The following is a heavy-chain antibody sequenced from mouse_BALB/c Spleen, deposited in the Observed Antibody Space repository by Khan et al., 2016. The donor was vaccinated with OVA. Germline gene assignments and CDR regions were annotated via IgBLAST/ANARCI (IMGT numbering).Heavy chain of an antibody. CDR1: GFSLTNYG. V-gene: IGHV2-6-1*01. Sequence: QVQLKESGPGLVAPSQSLSITCTISGFSLTNYGVHWVRQPPGKGLEWLVLMWSDGSATYHSALKSRLTISMDNSKSQVFLKMHSLQTDDTAMYFCARQPYYHYNVMDYWGQGTSVTVSS. J-gene: IGHJ4*01. D-gene: IGHD2-10*01. CDR3: ARQPYYHYNVMDY. CDR2: MWSDGSA.